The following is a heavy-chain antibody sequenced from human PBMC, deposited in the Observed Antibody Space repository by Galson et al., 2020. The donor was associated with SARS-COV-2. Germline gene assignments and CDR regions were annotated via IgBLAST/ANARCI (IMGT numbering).Heavy chain of an antibody. CDR1: GDSVSSYSAA. CDR2: TNYRSQWST. Sequence: SETLSLTCAISGDSVSSYSAAWNRIRPSPSRGLEWQGRTNYRSQWSTDYAVSVKSRITINPDTSKNQFSLQLNSVTPEDTAVYYCAGRVAGAGALHIWGQGTMVIVSS. D-gene: IGHD2-15*01. J-gene: IGHJ3*02. V-gene: IGHV6-1*01. CDR3: AGRVAGAGALHI.